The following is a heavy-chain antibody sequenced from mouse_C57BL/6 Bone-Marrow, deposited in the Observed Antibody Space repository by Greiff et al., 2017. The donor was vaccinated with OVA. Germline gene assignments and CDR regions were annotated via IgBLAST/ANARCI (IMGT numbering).Heavy chain of an antibody. CDR1: GYTFTSYW. Sequence: VQLQQPGAELVKPGASVKVSCKASGYTFTSYWMHWVKQRPGQGLEWIGRIHPSDSDTNYNQKFKGKATLTVDKSSSTAYMQLSSLTSDDSAVYYCAIRTTVVPYAMDYWGQGTSVTVSS. V-gene: IGHV1-74*01. D-gene: IGHD1-1*01. J-gene: IGHJ4*01. CDR2: IHPSDSDT. CDR3: AIRTTVVPYAMDY.